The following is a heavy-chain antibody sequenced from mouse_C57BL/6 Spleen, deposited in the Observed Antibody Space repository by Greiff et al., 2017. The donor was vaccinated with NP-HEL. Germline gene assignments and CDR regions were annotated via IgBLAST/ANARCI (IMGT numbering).Heavy chain of an antibody. V-gene: IGHV14-4*01. J-gene: IGHJ3*01. CDR1: GFNIKDDY. CDR2: IDPENGDT. CDR3: TPYDGPAKGFAY. Sequence: EVQLQQSGAELVRPGASVKLSCTASGFNIKDDYMHWVKQRPEQGLEWIGWIDPENGDTEYASKFQGKATITADTSSNTAYLQLSNLTSEDTAVYYCTPYDGPAKGFAYWGQGTLVTVSA. D-gene: IGHD1-2*01.